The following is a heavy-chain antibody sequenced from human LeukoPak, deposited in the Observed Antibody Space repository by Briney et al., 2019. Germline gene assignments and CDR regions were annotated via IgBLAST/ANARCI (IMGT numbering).Heavy chain of an antibody. CDR3: AREVMEWVYAFDI. J-gene: IGHJ3*02. CDR2: IYHSGST. D-gene: IGHD3-3*01. Sequence: SETLSLTCTVSGGSISSGGYYWSWIRQPPGKGLEWIGYIYHSGSTYYNPSLKSRVTISVDRSKNQFSLKLRSLTAADTAVYYCAREVMEWVYAFDIWGQGTMVTVSS. CDR1: GGSISSGGYY. V-gene: IGHV4-30-2*01.